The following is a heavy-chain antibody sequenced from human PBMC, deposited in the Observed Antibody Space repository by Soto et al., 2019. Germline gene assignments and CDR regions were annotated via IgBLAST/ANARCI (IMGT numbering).Heavy chain of an antibody. D-gene: IGHD6-13*01. CDR3: ARGYYSSSWRVFDY. CDR1: GYTFSGYF. V-gene: IGHV1-2*02. J-gene: IGHJ4*02. CDR2: MNPNSGGT. Sequence: QVQLVQSGADVKKPGASVKVSCKTSGYTFSGYFMHWLRQAPGQGLEWMGWMNPNSGGTDYAQNFQGRVSMTWDTSISTAYMELSRLRSDDTAIYYCARGYYSSSWRVFDYGGQGTLVPVSS.